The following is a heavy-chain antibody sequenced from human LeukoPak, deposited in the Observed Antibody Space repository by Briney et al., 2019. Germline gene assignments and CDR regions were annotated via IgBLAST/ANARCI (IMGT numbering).Heavy chain of an antibody. D-gene: IGHD2-21*02. CDR1: GFTSDDYA. V-gene: IGHV3-9*02. Sequence: GGSLRLSCAASGFTSDDYAMHWVRQAPGKGLEWVSGISYNSDTIGYADSVKGRFTISRDNAKNSLYLQMNSLRAEDTALYYCAKDYCGGDCYSGWYFDLWGRGTLITVSS. CDR3: AKDYCGGDCYSGWYFDL. CDR2: ISYNSDTI. J-gene: IGHJ2*01.